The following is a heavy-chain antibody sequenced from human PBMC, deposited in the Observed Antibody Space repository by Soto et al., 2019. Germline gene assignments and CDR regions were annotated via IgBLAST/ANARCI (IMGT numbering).Heavy chain of an antibody. Sequence: EVQLVESGGGLVQPGGSLRLSCAASGFTFSSYSMNWVRQAPGKGLEWVSYISSSSTIKYYADSVKGRFTISRDNAKNSLYLQMNSLRAEDTAVYYCARDGCSGSNCLNWFDPWGQGTLVTVSS. D-gene: IGHD2-15*01. CDR1: GFTFSSYS. V-gene: IGHV3-48*01. CDR2: ISSSSTIK. CDR3: ARDGCSGSNCLNWFDP. J-gene: IGHJ5*02.